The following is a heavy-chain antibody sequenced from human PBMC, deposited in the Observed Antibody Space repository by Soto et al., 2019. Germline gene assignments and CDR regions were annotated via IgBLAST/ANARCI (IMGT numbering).Heavy chain of an antibody. D-gene: IGHD6-13*01. CDR1: GFTFDDYA. Sequence: EVQLVESGGGLVQPGRSLRLSCAASGFTFDDYAMHWVRQAPGKGLEWVSGISWNSGSIGYADSVKGRFTISRDNAKNSLYLQMNSLRAEDMALYYCVKDIAATSTVVDYWGQGTLVTVSS. CDR3: VKDIAATSTVVDY. CDR2: ISWNSGSI. J-gene: IGHJ4*02. V-gene: IGHV3-9*03.